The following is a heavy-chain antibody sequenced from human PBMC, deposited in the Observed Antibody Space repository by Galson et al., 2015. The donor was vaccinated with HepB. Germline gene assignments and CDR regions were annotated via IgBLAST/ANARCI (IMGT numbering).Heavy chain of an antibody. CDR3: VRVGSSWYCYLVS. D-gene: IGHD6-13*01. CDR2: INHDGSEK. V-gene: IGHV3-7*03. Sequence: SLRLSCAASGFTFSTYWMTWVRQAPGKGLEWVGNINHDGSEKNYVDSVKGRFTISRDNAKNSLFMQMNSLRAEDTAVYYCVRVGSSWYCYLVSWGQGTLVTVSP. J-gene: IGHJ5*02. CDR1: GFTFSTYW.